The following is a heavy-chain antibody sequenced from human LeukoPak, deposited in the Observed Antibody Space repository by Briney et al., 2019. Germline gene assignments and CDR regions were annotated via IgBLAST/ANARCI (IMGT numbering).Heavy chain of an antibody. CDR3: AKGRAAAGTPRAGLEP. D-gene: IGHD6-13*01. J-gene: IGHJ5*02. V-gene: IGHV3-23*01. CDR2: ISGSGGST. CDR1: GFTFSSYA. Sequence: GGSLRLSCAASGFTFSSYAMSWVRQAPGKGLEWVSAISGSGGSTYYADSVKGRFTISRDNSKNTLYLQMNSLRAEDTAVYYCAKGRAAAGTPRAGLEPWGQGTLVTVSS.